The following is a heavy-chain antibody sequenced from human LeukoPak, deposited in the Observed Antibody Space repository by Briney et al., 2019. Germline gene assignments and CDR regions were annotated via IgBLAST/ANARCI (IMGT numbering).Heavy chain of an antibody. Sequence: GGSLRLSCGASGFTFSSYGMSWVRQAPGKGLEWVSGISGSGGTTFYADSVKGRFTISRDNSKNTLFLQMNSLRAEDTAVYYCARRPLGDAFDIWGQGTMVTVSS. V-gene: IGHV3-23*01. CDR2: ISGSGGTT. CDR3: ARRPLGDAFDI. J-gene: IGHJ3*02. CDR1: GFTFSSYG.